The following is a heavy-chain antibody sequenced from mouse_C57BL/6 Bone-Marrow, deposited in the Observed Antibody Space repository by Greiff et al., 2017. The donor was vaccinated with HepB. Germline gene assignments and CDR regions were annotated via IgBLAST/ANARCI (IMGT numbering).Heavy chain of an antibody. J-gene: IGHJ4*01. CDR3: ARSYYDPSMDY. CDR2: IDPSDSYT. CDR1: GYTFTSYW. Sequence: VQLQQPGAELVRPGTSVKLSCKASGYTFTSYWMHWVKQRPGQGLEWIGVIDPSDSYTNYNQKFKGKATLTVDTSSSTAYMQLSSLTSEDSAVYYCARSYYDPSMDYWGQGTSVTVSS. V-gene: IGHV1-59*01. D-gene: IGHD2-4*01.